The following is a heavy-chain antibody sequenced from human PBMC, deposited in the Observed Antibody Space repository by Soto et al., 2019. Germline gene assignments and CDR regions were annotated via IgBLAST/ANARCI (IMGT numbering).Heavy chain of an antibody. D-gene: IGHD3-10*01. CDR3: ATRVWFGEHNRFDY. Sequence: ASVKVSCRVSGYTLTELSMHWVRLASGKVLEWMGGSDPEDGETIYAQKFQGRVTMTEDTSTDTAYMQLSSLRSEDTAVYYCATRVWFGEHNRFDYWGQRTLVTASS. CDR2: SDPEDGET. CDR1: GYTLTELS. J-gene: IGHJ4*02. V-gene: IGHV1-24*01.